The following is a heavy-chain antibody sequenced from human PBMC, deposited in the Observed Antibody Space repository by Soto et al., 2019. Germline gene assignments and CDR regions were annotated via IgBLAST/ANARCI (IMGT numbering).Heavy chain of an antibody. V-gene: IGHV1-2*02. D-gene: IGHD3-10*01. CDR3: ARDFRMYGSGSYRS. J-gene: IGHJ4*02. CDR1: GYTFTGYY. CDR2: INPNSGGT. Sequence: GASVKVSCKASGYTFTGYYMHWVRQAPGQGLEWMGWINPNSGGTNYAQKFQGRVTMTRDTSISTAYMELSRLRSDDTAVYYCARDFRMYGSGSYRSWGQGTLVTVSS.